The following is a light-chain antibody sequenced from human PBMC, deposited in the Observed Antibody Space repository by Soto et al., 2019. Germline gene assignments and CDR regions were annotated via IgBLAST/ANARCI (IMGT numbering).Light chain of an antibody. J-gene: IGKJ1*01. Sequence: DIQMTQSPSSLSASVGDRVTITCRASQSIATYLNWYRQKPGRVPDLLIYAASTLQSGVPSRFSASGSGTGFTLTISDLQPEDFATYFCHQTYTTPRTFGQGTKVEI. CDR1: QSIATY. CDR3: HQTYTTPRT. CDR2: AAS. V-gene: IGKV1-39*01.